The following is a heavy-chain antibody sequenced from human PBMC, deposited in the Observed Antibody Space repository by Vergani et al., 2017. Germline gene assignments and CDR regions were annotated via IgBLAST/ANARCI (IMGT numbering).Heavy chain of an antibody. CDR3: ASVVGPEDPFDY. J-gene: IGHJ4*02. CDR1: GGSISSSSYY. Sequence: QLQLQESGPGLVKPSETLSLTCTVSGGSISSSSYYWGWIRQPPGKGLEWIGSIYYSGRTYYNPSLKSRVTISVDTSKNQFSLKLSSVTAADTAVYYCASVVGPEDPFDYWGQGTLVTVSS. CDR2: IYYSGRT. D-gene: IGHD1-26*01. V-gene: IGHV4-39*07.